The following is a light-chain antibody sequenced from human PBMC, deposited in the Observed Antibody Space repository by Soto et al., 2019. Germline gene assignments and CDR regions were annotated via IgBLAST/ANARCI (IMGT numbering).Light chain of an antibody. V-gene: IGKV1-33*01. CDR1: QNITNN. Sequence: IEVTQKPYSLSASIGDRVTITCQASQNITNNLSWYQQKPGKAPNLLIYHASKLAKGVTSRFSGSGSGTDFSFIITSLQREDLATYYCQQYYGLPPLTFGQGTRLEI. CDR2: HAS. J-gene: IGKJ5*01. CDR3: QQYYGLPPLT.